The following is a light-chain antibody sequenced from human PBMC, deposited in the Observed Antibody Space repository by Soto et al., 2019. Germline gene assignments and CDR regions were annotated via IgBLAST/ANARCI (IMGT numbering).Light chain of an antibody. V-gene: IGKV3-15*01. CDR3: QQYNSYPWT. J-gene: IGKJ1*01. Sequence: EIVMTQSPATLSVSPGERATISCRTSQSVSSNLAWYQQNPGQAPRLLFYGASTRATGIPARFSGSGSGTEFTLTITSLQPDDFATYYCQQYNSYPWTFGQGTKVDIK. CDR1: QSVSSN. CDR2: GAS.